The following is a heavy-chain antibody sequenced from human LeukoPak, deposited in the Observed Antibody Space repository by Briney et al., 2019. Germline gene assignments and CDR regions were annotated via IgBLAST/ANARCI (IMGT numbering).Heavy chain of an antibody. CDR1: GGSISSYY. Sequence: KASETLSLTCTVSGGSISSYYWSWIRQPAGKGLEWIGRIYTSGSTNYNPSLKSRVTMSVDTSKNQFSLKLSSVTAADTAVYYCARADRYQLLYRDYYYMDVWGKGTTVTVSS. D-gene: IGHD2-2*02. CDR3: ARADRYQLLYRDYYYMDV. CDR2: IYTSGST. J-gene: IGHJ6*03. V-gene: IGHV4-4*07.